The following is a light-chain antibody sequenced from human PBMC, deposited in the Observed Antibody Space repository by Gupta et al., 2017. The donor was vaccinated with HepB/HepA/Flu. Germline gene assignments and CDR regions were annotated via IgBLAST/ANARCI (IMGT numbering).Light chain of an antibody. J-gene: IGKJ1*01. CDR1: KSVSSK. Sequence: EIVMTQSQATLSVSPGERATLSCRASKSVSSKLAWYQQKPGQAPRILIYGASTRATGIPARFSGSGSGTEFTLTISSLQSEDFAVYYCQQYNNWPPWTFGQGTKVEIK. CDR3: QQYNNWPPWT. V-gene: IGKV3-15*01. CDR2: GAS.